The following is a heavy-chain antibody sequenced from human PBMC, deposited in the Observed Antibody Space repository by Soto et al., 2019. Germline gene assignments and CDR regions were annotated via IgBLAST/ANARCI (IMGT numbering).Heavy chain of an antibody. V-gene: IGHV3-33*08. J-gene: IGHJ6*02. Sequence: GGSLRLSCGAPGVTFKDYGMHWVRQAPGKGLEWVAVIWYDGSNKYYADSVKGRFTISRDNSKNTLYLQMNSLRAEDTAVYYCASFPSGYSYGNPYYYYGMDVWGQGTTVTVSS. CDR1: GVTFKDYG. CDR3: ASFPSGYSYGNPYYYYGMDV. CDR2: IWYDGSNK. D-gene: IGHD5-18*01.